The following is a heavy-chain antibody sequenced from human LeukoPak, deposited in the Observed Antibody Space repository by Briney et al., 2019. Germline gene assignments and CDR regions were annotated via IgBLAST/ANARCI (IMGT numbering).Heavy chain of an antibody. CDR2: IYTSGST. J-gene: IGHJ5*02. CDR1: GGSVSSYY. Sequence: SETLSLTCTVSGGSVSSYYWSWIRQPAGKGLEWIGRIYTSGSTNYNPSLKSRVTISVDTSKNQFSLKLSSVTAADTAVYYCARLTYYYDSSGYYSWFDPWGQGTLVTVSS. D-gene: IGHD3-22*01. V-gene: IGHV4-4*07. CDR3: ARLTYYYDSSGYYSWFDP.